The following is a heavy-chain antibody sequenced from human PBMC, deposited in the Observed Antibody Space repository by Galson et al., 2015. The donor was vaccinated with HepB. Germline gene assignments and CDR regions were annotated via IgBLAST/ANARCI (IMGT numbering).Heavy chain of an antibody. CDR1: GYTFTGYY. D-gene: IGHD3-22*01. V-gene: IGHV1-2*02. CDR3: ARDPTYYYDSSGYYPSYNWFDP. Sequence: SVKVSCKASGYTFTGYYMHWVRQAPGQGLEWMGWINPNSGGTNYAQKFQGRVTMTRDTSISTAYMELSRLRSDDTAVYYCARDPTYYYDSSGYYPSYNWFDPWGQGTLVTVSS. J-gene: IGHJ5*02. CDR2: INPNSGGT.